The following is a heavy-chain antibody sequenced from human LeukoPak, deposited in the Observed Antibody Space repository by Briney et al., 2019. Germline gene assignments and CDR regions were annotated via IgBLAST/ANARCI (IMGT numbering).Heavy chain of an antibody. D-gene: IGHD3-9*01. Sequence: PGGSLRLSCAASGFTFSSYSMNWVRQAPGKGLEWVSYISSSSSTIYYADSVKGRFTISRDNAKNSLYLQMNSLRAEDTAVYYCATRPYDILTGYYRPFDYWGKGTLVTVSS. V-gene: IGHV3-48*01. CDR2: ISSSSSTI. CDR3: ATRPYDILTGYYRPFDY. CDR1: GFTFSSYS. J-gene: IGHJ4*02.